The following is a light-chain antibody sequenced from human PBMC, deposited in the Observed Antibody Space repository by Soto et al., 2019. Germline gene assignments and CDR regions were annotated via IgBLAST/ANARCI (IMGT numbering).Light chain of an antibody. CDR3: QQHGSSLIT. Sequence: DIVLTQSPGTLSLSPGQGATLSCRASQSVSSSYLAWYQQKPGQAPRLLIYGASSRATGIPDRFSGSGSGTDFTLTISRLEPEDFAVYYCQQHGSSLITFGQGTRLEIK. J-gene: IGKJ5*01. CDR1: QSVSSSY. CDR2: GAS. V-gene: IGKV3-20*01.